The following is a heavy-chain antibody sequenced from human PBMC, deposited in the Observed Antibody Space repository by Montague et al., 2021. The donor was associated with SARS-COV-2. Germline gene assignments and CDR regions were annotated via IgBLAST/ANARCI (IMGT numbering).Heavy chain of an antibody. D-gene: IGHD4-23*01. CDR3: VRDHPYGGPRGAYDI. CDR1: GGSITGYY. J-gene: IGHJ3*02. CDR2: IYDGGAV. V-gene: IGHV4-59*01. Sequence: SETLSLTCTVSGGSITGYYWSWLRRSPGKGLEWIAYIYDGGAVNYNPSLESRVTISTDTSKNQLSLKVNSVTAADTAVYYCVRDHPYGGPRGAYDIWGQGTVVTVSS.